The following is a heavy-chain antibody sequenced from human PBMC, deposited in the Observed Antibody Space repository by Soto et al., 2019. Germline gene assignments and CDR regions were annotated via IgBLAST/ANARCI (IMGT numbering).Heavy chain of an antibody. V-gene: IGHV2-5*02. CDR2: IYWDDDK. J-gene: IGHJ4*02. CDR3: AHKGPEDWPLDY. D-gene: IGHD3-9*01. CDR1: GFSLSTSGVG. Sequence: QITLKESGPPLVKPTQTLTLTCTFSGFSLSTSGVGVGWIRQSPGKALEWLAVIYWDDDKRYSPSLKSRLSITKETSKNQVVLTMTNMDPVDTATYYCAHKGPEDWPLDYWGQGTLVTVSS.